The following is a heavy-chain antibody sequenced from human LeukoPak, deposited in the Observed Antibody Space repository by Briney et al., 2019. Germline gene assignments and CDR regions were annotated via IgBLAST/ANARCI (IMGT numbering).Heavy chain of an antibody. J-gene: IGHJ4*02. CDR2: IIPIFGTA. V-gene: IGHV1-69*05. D-gene: IGHD2-15*01. CDR3: ATGRGGNHDY. Sequence: ASVKVSCKASGGTFSSYAISWVRQAPGQGLEWMGGIIPIFGTADYAQKFQGRVTITTDESTSTAYMELSSLRSEDTAVYYCATGRGGNHDYWGQGTLVTVSS. CDR1: GGTFSSYA.